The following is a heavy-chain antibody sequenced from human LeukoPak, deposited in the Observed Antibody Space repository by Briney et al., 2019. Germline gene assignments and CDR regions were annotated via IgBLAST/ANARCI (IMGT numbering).Heavy chain of an antibody. J-gene: IGHJ6*03. Sequence: SETLSLTCTVSGGSISSYYWSWIRQPPGKGLEWIGYIYYSGSTNYNPSLKSRVTISVDTSKNQFSLKLSSVTAADTAVYYCAREFGYKGYYYMDVWGKGTTVTVSS. V-gene: IGHV4-59*01. CDR1: GGSISSYY. CDR2: IYYSGST. CDR3: AREFGYKGYYYMDV. D-gene: IGHD5-24*01.